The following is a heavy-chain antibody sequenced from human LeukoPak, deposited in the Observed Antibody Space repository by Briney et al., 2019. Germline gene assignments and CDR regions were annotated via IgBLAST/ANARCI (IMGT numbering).Heavy chain of an antibody. J-gene: IGHJ5*02. CDR1: GFTFSSYW. CDR3: ARDLGPPYSSWFDP. CDR2: IKQDGSEK. D-gene: IGHD6-13*01. V-gene: IGHV3-7*01. Sequence: GSLRLSCSASGFTFSSYWMSWVRQAPGKGVEWVANIKQDGSEKYYVDSVKGRFTISRDNAKNSLYLQMNSLRAEDTAVYYCARDLGPPYSSWFDPWGQGTLVTVSS.